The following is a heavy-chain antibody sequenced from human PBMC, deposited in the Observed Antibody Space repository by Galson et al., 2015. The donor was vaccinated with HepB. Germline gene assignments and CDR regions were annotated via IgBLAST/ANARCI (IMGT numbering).Heavy chain of an antibody. J-gene: IGHJ4*02. CDR1: GYASMGYF. CDR3: ARIWFGESLYYLDF. CDR2: VNPILGAT. Sequence: SVKVSCKASGYASMGYFVHWVRQAPGEGLEWMGWVNPILGATNYAEKFKGRFTITRDTSNSTAYMELSSLRSDDTADYYCARIWFGESLYYLDFWGQGTRVTVSS. V-gene: IGHV1-2*02. D-gene: IGHD3-10*01.